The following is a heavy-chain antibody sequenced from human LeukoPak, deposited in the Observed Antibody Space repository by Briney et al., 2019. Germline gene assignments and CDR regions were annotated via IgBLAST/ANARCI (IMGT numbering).Heavy chain of an antibody. V-gene: IGHV4-39*07. CDR1: GGSISSSSYY. J-gene: IGHJ5*02. Sequence: SETLSLTCTVSGGSISSSSYYWGWIRQPPGKGLEWIGTIYYNGNTNYNPSLKSRVTISVDTSKNQFSLKLSSVTAADTAVYYCARILAWQQLPRGWFDPWGQGTLVTVSS. CDR3: ARILAWQQLPRGWFDP. CDR2: IYYNGNT. D-gene: IGHD6-13*01.